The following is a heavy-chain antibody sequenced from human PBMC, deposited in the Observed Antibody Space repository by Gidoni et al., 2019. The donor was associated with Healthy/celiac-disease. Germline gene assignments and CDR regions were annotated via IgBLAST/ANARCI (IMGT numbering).Heavy chain of an antibody. D-gene: IGHD3-16*02. CDR1: GYTFTSYD. CDR2: MNTNSGNT. CDR3: ARGVDYVWGSYRYTEGGWFDP. J-gene: IGHJ5*02. V-gene: IGHV1-8*01. Sequence: QVQLVQSGAEGKKPGASVKVSCKASGYTFTSYDINWVRQATGQGLEWMGGMNTNSGNTGYAQKFQGIVTMTRNTSISTAYMELSSLRSEDTAVYYCARGVDYVWGSYRYTEGGWFDPWGQGTLVTVSS.